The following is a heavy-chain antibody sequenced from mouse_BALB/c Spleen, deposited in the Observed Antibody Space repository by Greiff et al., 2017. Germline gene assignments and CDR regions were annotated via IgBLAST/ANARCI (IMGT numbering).Heavy chain of an antibody. D-gene: IGHD1-1*02. CDR3: ARRGRYGSAMDY. CDR1: GFSLTSYG. CDR2: IWAGGST. V-gene: IGHV2-9*02. J-gene: IGHJ4*01. Sequence: VKLVESGPGLVAPSQSLSITCTVSGFSLTSYGVHWVRQPPGKGLEWLGVIWAGGSTNYNSALMSRLSISKDNSKSQVFLKMNSLQTDDTAMYYCARRGRYGSAMDYWGQGTSVTVSS.